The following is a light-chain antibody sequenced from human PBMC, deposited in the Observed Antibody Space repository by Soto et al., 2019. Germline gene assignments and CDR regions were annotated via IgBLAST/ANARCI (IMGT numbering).Light chain of an antibody. CDR1: QNIVNY. CDR3: QQRANRRT. CDR2: DAS. V-gene: IGKV3-11*01. J-gene: IGKJ4*01. Sequence: VLTQSPATLSLSPGETATLSCRASQNIVNYLAWYQQKLGQAPRLLLYDASNRATGIPARFSGSGSGTDFTLTISSLEPEDFAVYYCQQRANRRTFGGGTKVDIK.